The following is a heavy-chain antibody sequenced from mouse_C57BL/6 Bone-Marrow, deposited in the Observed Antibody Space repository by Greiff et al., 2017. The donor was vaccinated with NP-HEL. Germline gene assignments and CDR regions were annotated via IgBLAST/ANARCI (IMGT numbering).Heavy chain of an antibody. D-gene: IGHD4-1*01. J-gene: IGHJ4*01. Sequence: QVHVKQPGAELVKPGASVKLSCKASGYTFTSYWMHWVKQRPGRGLEWIGRIDPNSGGTKYNEKFKSKATLTVDKTSSTAYMQLSSLTSEDSAVYYCASGVYWALYYYAMDYWGQGTSVTVSS. V-gene: IGHV1-72*01. CDR3: ASGVYWALYYYAMDY. CDR2: IDPNSGGT. CDR1: GYTFTSYW.